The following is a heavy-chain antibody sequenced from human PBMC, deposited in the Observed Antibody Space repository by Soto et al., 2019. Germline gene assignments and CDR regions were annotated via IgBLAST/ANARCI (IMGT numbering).Heavy chain of an antibody. Sequence: PGGSLRLSCAASGFTFSSYSMNWVRQAPGKGLEWVSYISSSSSTIYYADSVKGRFTISRDNAKNSLYLQMNSLRDEDTAVYYCARDSKDRLRFLAPRRDAIDYWGQGTLVTVSS. CDR2: ISSSSSTI. J-gene: IGHJ4*02. CDR3: ARDSKDRLRFLAPRRDAIDY. V-gene: IGHV3-48*02. D-gene: IGHD3-3*01. CDR1: GFTFSSYS.